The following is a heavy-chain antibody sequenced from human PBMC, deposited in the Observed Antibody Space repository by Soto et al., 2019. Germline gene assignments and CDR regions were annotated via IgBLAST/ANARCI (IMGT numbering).Heavy chain of an antibody. CDR2: ISGSGGST. D-gene: IGHD1-7*01. CDR1: GFTFSSYA. CDR3: ANFPRPGPKSRFGGTGTTGDTDYYYGMDV. V-gene: IGHV3-23*01. J-gene: IGHJ6*02. Sequence: EVQLLESGGGLVQPGGSLRLSCAASGFTFSSYAMSWVRQAPGKGLEWVSAISGSGGSTYYADSVKGRFTISRDNSKNTLYLQMNSLRAEDTAVYYCANFPRPGPKSRFGGTGTTGDTDYYYGMDVWGQGTTVTVSS.